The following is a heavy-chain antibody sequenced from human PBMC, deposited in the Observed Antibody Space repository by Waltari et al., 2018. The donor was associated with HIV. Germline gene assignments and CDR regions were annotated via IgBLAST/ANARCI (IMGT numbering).Heavy chain of an antibody. V-gene: IGHV3-21*02. Sequence: EVQLVESGGGPVKPGESLSLSCVSSGFIFHAYRLTWVRQAPGKGPEWVSSISSSGNFKHYADSVKGRFTISRNNAENSLYLQMNGLRAEDTAIYYCARDSRGSTWSLNWFDPWGQGTLVTVSS. CDR3: ARDSRGSTWSLNWFDP. D-gene: IGHD6-6*01. J-gene: IGHJ5*02. CDR2: ISSSGNFK. CDR1: GFIFHAYR.